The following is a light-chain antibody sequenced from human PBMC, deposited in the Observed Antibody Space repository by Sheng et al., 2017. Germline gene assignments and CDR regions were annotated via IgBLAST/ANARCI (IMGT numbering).Light chain of an antibody. J-gene: IGKJ1*01. CDR2: KAS. CDR3: QQYNSYSRT. Sequence: DIQMTQSPSTLSASVGDRVTITCRASQSISSWLAWYQQKPGKAPKLLIYKASSLESGSHQGSAAVDLGQNSLSPSAACSLMILLTYYCQQYNSYSRTFGQGTKVEIK. V-gene: IGKV1-5*03. CDR1: QSISSW.